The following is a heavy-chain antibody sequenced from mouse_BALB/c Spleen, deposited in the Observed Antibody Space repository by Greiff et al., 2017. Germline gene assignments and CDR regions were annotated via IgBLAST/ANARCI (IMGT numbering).Heavy chain of an antibody. CDR2: IYPYNGGT. CDR1: GYTFTDYN. Sequence: EVQLQQSGPELVKPGASVKISCKASGYTFTDYNMHWVKQSHGKSLEWIGYIYPYNGGTGYNQKFKSKATLTVDNSSSTAYMELRSLTSEDSAVYYCARGDYYYGSSYYAMDYWGQGTSVTVSS. J-gene: IGHJ4*01. CDR3: ARGDYYYGSSYYAMDY. V-gene: IGHV1S29*02. D-gene: IGHD1-1*01.